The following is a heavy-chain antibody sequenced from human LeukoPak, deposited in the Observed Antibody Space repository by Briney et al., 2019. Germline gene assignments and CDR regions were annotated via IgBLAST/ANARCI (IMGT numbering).Heavy chain of an antibody. J-gene: IGHJ4*02. CDR1: GLTFSVAG. V-gene: IGHV3-23*01. Sequence: GGSLRLSCAASGLTFSVAGMHWVCQAPGKGLEWVSAITGNGGSTYYADSVKGRFTISRDNSKSTLYLQMNRLRAEDTAIYYCAKRSCSGTTCYPLDYWGQGTLVTVSS. CDR3: AKRSCSGTTCYPLDY. D-gene: IGHD6-19*01. CDR2: ITGNGGST.